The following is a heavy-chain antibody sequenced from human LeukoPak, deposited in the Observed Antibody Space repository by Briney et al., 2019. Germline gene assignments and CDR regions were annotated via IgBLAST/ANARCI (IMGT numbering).Heavy chain of an antibody. CDR2: ISTGGST. CDR1: RGSISTYY. V-gene: IGHV4-4*09. Sequence: SETLSLTCTISRGSISTYYWSWIRQPPGKGLEWIGYISTGGSTNYNPSLKSRVTISVDTSKNQFSLNLSFVTAADTAVYYCARRRTTGTTGYFDYWGQGTLVTVSS. D-gene: IGHD1-1*01. CDR3: ARRRTTGTTGYFDY. J-gene: IGHJ4*02.